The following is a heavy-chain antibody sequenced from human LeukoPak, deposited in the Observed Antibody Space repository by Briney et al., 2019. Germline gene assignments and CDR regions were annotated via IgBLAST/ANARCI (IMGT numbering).Heavy chain of an antibody. D-gene: IGHD6-6*01. V-gene: IGHV4-59*01. J-gene: IGHJ4*02. CDR2: IYYSGST. Sequence: SETLSLTCTVPGGSISSYYWSWIRQPPGKGLEWIGYIYYSGSTNYNPSLKSRVTISVDTSKNQFSLKLSSVTAADTAVYYCARGKYSSSSWVDYWGQGTLVTVSS. CDR3: ARGKYSSSSWVDY. CDR1: GGSISSYY.